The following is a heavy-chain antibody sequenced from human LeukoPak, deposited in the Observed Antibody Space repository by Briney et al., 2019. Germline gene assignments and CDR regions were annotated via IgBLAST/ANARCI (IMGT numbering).Heavy chain of an antibody. J-gene: IGHJ4*02. CDR3: ARAIIEGSGEREFDY. D-gene: IGHD3-10*01. Sequence: ASVKVSCKASGGTFSSYAISWVRQAPGQGLEWMGWISAYNGNTNYAQKLQGRVTMTTDTSTSTAYMELRSLRSDDTAVYYCARAIIEGSGEREFDYWGQGTLVTVSS. V-gene: IGHV1-18*01. CDR1: GGTFSSYA. CDR2: ISAYNGNT.